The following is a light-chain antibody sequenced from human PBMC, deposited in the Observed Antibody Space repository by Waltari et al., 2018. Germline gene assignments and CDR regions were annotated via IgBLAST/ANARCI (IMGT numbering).Light chain of an antibody. J-gene: IGLJ2*01. Sequence: SYVLTQPPSVSVAPGKTATITRGGDNIGSQGVNWYQQRPGQAPVLVVYDDSDRPSDIPERFSGSISGNMATLTVSRVEAGDEADYYCQVWDSSRDLVLIGGGTKLTVL. CDR1: NIGSQG. CDR2: DDS. CDR3: QVWDSSRDLVL. V-gene: IGLV3-21*03.